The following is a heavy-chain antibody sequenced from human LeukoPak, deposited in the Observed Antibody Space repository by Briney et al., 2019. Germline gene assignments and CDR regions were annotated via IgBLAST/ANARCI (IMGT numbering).Heavy chain of an antibody. Sequence: GGSLRLSCAASGFTFSSYGMHWVRQPPGKGLEWVAFIRYDGSNKYYADSVKGRFTISRDNSRDTLHLQMNSLRAEDTAVYYCAKDNYDYGDYDGGDYWGQGTLVTVSS. D-gene: IGHD4-17*01. CDR2: IRYDGSNK. J-gene: IGHJ4*02. CDR3: AKDNYDYGDYDGGDY. V-gene: IGHV3-30*02. CDR1: GFTFSSYG.